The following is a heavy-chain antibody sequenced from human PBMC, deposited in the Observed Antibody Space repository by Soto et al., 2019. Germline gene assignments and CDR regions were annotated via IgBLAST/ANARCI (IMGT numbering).Heavy chain of an antibody. CDR2: IIPIFGTA. CDR3: ASVGPTYTPITSYAFDI. V-gene: IGHV1-69*01. J-gene: IGHJ3*02. D-gene: IGHD3-3*01. CDR1: GVTFSSYA. Sequence: QVQLVQSGAEVKKPGSSVKVSCKASGVTFSSYAISWVRQAPGQGLEWMGGIIPIFGTANYAQKFQGRVTITADESTSTAYMELSSLRSEDTAVYYWASVGPTYTPITSYAFDIWGQWTMFTVSS.